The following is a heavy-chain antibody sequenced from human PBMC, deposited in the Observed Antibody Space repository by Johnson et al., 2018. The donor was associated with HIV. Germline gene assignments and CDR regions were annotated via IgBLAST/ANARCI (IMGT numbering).Heavy chain of an antibody. J-gene: IGHJ3*02. CDR3: TTEEPRGYGFLFSFGDAFGI. CDR2: IRYDGSNK. Sequence: QVQLVESGGGVVQPGGSLRLSCAASGFTFSTYGMHWVRQAPGKGLEWVTFIRYDGSNKYYADSVKGRFTISRDNSKNTLYLQMNSLKTEDTAVYYCTTEEPRGYGFLFSFGDAFGIWGQGTMVTVSS. V-gene: IGHV3-30*02. CDR1: GFTFSTYG. D-gene: IGHD5-18*01.